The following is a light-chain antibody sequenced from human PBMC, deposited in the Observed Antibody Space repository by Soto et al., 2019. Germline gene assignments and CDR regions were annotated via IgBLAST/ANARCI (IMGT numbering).Light chain of an antibody. J-gene: IGKJ1*01. Sequence: EIVLTRSPCTLSLSPGERATLSCRASQSFSSSYLAWYQQKPGQAPRLLIYGASSRATGIPDRFSGSGSGTDFALTISGLEPEDFAVYYCQQYGDSPWTFGQGTKVDIK. V-gene: IGKV3-20*01. CDR3: QQYGDSPWT. CDR1: QSFSSSY. CDR2: GAS.